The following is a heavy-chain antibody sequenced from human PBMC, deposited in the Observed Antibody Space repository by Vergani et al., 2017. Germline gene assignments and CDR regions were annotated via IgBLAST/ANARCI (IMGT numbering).Heavy chain of an antibody. V-gene: IGHV3-15*01. CDR1: GFTFSNAW. CDR3: TTDVVSSSWYLFDY. D-gene: IGHD6-13*01. J-gene: IGHJ4*02. CDR2: IKSKTDGGTT. Sequence: EVQLVESGGGLVKPGGSLRLSCAASGFTFSNAWMSWVRQAPGKGLEWVGRIKSKTDGGTTDYAAPVKGRFTISRDDSKNTLYLQMNSLKTEDTAVYYCTTDVVSSSWYLFDYWGQGTLVTVSS.